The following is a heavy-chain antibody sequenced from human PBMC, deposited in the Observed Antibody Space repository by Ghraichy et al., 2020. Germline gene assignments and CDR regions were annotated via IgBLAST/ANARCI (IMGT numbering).Heavy chain of an antibody. CDR3: AREEDSSSPFVN. J-gene: IGHJ4*02. D-gene: IGHD6-6*01. Sequence: GESLNISCAASGFTFSSYAMHWVRQAPGKGLEWVAFIHVDGRTEFVADSVEGRFTISRDNSQNSVYLQMDGLRPEDTAVYYCAREEDSSSPFVNWGQGSLVTV. CDR1: GFTFSSYA. CDR2: IHVDGRTE. V-gene: IGHV3-30*02.